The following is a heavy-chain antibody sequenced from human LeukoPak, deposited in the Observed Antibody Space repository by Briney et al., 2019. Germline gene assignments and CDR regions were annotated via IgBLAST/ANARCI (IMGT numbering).Heavy chain of an antibody. V-gene: IGHV1-46*01. D-gene: IGHD3-9*01. CDR1: GYTFTSYY. Sequence: ASVRVSCKASGYTFTSYYMHWVRQAPGQGLEWMGIINPSGGSTGYAQKFQGRVTMTRDTSTSTVYMELSSLRSEDTAVYYCARDRKAIYDILTGYYKGSAFDIWGQGTMVTVSS. J-gene: IGHJ3*02. CDR3: ARDRKAIYDILTGYYKGSAFDI. CDR2: INPSGGST.